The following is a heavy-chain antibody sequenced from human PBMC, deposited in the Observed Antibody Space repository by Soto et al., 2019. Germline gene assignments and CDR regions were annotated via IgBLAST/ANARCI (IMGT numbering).Heavy chain of an antibody. D-gene: IGHD3-10*02. CDR3: ANLLFGELKRLFDF. CDR1: GFTFSSYA. V-gene: IGHV3-23*01. Sequence: GGSLRLSCAASGFTFSSYAMSWVRQAPGKGLEWVSGISGSGDSTYYADSVKGRFTISRDNSKNTLYLQMNSLRAEDTAVYYCANLLFGELKRLFDFWGQGTLVTVSS. CDR2: ISGSGDST. J-gene: IGHJ4*02.